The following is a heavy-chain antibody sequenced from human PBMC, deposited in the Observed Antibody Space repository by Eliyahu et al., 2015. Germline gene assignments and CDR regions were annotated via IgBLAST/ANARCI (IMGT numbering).Heavy chain of an antibody. Sequence: EVQLVESGGGLVQPGGSLXLSCAXSGFTFXSYSMNWVRQAPGKGLEWVSYISGSSSTISYADSMKGRFTISRDNAKNSLYLQLNSLRDEDTAVYYCARDRNWAFDYWGQGTLVTVSS. J-gene: IGHJ4*02. D-gene: IGHD1-14*01. CDR2: ISGSSSTI. CDR3: ARDRNWAFDY. CDR1: GFTFXSYS. V-gene: IGHV3-48*02.